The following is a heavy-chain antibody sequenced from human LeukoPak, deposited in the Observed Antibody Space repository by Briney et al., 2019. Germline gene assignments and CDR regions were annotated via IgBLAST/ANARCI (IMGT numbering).Heavy chain of an antibody. CDR1: GFTFTNYA. CDR3: VKGLVETTMSYSVDY. Sequence: GGSLRLSCAASGFTFTNYAMHWVRQTPGKGLQWVGLISSDGRENIYADPVKGRFTVSRDNSKNTLYLQKNSLRPEDTAVYYCVKGLVETTMSYSVDYWGQGALVTVSS. J-gene: IGHJ4*02. D-gene: IGHD3-10*02. CDR2: ISSDGREN. V-gene: IGHV3-30*18.